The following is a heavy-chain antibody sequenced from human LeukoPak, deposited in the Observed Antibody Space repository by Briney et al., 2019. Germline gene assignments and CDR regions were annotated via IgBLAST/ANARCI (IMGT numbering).Heavy chain of an antibody. D-gene: IGHD3-16*01. CDR3: ARHGGSDY. V-gene: IGHV4-34*01. CDR2: INHSGST. Sequence: SETLSLTCAVYGGSFSGYYWSWIRQPPGKGLEWIGEINHSGSTNYNPSLKSRVTISVDTSKNQFSLKLSSVTAADTAVYYCARHGGSDYWGQGTLVTVSS. CDR1: GGSFSGYY. J-gene: IGHJ4*02.